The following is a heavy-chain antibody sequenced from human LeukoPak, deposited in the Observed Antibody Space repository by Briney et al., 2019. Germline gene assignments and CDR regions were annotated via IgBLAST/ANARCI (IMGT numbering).Heavy chain of an antibody. J-gene: IGHJ5*02. D-gene: IGHD6-6*01. V-gene: IGHV1-69*05. CDR1: GGTFSSYA. CDR2: IIPIFGTA. CDR3: ARAHARLDWFDP. Sequence: SVKVSCKASGGTFSSYAISWVRQAPGQGLEWMGGIIPIFGTANYAQKFQGRVTMTRDMSTSTVYMELSSLRSEDTAVYYCARAHARLDWFDPWGQGTLVTVSS.